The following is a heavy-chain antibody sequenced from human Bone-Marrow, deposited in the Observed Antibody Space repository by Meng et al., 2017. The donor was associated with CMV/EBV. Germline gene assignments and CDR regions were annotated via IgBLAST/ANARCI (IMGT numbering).Heavy chain of an antibody. Sequence: GESLKISCAASGFIFSSYEMNWVRQAPGKGPEWVAHISDSGNTIYYADSVKGRFTISRDNANNSLYLHMNSLRAEDTAIYYCARDPRFFQLWGQGKMVNVAS. D-gene: IGHD2-2*01. CDR3: ARDPRFFQL. CDR1: GFIFSSYE. J-gene: IGHJ3*01. V-gene: IGHV3-48*03. CDR2: ISDSGNTI.